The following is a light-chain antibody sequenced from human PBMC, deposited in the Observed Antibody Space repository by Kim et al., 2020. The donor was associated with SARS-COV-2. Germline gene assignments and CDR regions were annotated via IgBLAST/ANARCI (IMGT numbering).Light chain of an antibody. V-gene: IGLV3-1*01. CDR3: QAWDSSIYV. CDR2: RDN. Sequence: VSPGQTASITCSGDKLGDKYASWYQQEPGQSPVVVIFRDNRRPSGIPGRFSGSNSGNTATLTISGTQAMDEADYYCQAWDSSIYVFGTGTQLAVL. J-gene: IGLJ1*01. CDR1: KLGDKY.